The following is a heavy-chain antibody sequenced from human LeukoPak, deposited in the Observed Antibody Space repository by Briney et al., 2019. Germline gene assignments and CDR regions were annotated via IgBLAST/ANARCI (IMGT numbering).Heavy chain of an antibody. D-gene: IGHD2/OR15-2a*01. CDR2: INPSGGGT. J-gene: IGHJ4*02. CDR3: ARGQNKCLGH. Sequence: ASVKVSCKASGYTYTNYFMHWVRQAPGQGLEWMGVINPSGGGTTYAQRFQGRVTMTRDTSTSTVHMELSSLRSEDTAVYYCARGQNKCLGHWGQGTLVTVSS. V-gene: IGHV1-46*01. CDR1: GYTYTNYF.